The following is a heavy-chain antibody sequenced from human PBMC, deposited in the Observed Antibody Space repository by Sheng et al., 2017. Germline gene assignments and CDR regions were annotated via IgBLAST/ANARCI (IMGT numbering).Heavy chain of an antibody. J-gene: IGHJ4*02. D-gene: IGHD1-26*01. V-gene: IGHV3-23*01. CDR1: GFTFSNYA. CDR2: ITSGHYT. CDR3: AKREDSGSYSGFDY. Sequence: EVQLLESGGGLVQPGGSLRLSCAASGFTFSNYAMTWVRQAPGKGLEWVSLITSGHYTYYADSVKGRFAISRDNSKNTLFLQMNSLRAEDTAVYYCAKREDSGSYSGFDYWGQGTLVTVSS.